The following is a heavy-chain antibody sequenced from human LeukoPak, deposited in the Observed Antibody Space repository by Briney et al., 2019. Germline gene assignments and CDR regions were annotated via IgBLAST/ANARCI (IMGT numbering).Heavy chain of an antibody. CDR2: IYYSGST. V-gene: IGHV4-39*01. J-gene: IGHJ5*02. CDR3: ARHLSTIFGVVIEPFDP. D-gene: IGHD3-3*01. Sequence: PSETLSLTCTVSGGSISSSSYYWGWIRQPPGKGLEWIGSIYYSGSTYYNPFLKSRVTISVDTSKNQFSLKLSSVTAADTAVYYCARHLSTIFGVVIEPFDPWGQGTLVTVSS. CDR1: GGSISSSSYY.